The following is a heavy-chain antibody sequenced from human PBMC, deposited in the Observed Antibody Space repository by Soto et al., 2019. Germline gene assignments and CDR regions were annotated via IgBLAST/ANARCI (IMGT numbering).Heavy chain of an antibody. Sequence: SETLSLTCTVSGGSVTSGSYYWSWIRQPPGKGLEWIGYIYYSGSTIYNPSLKSRLTMSVDTSKNQFSLRLTSATAADTAVYYCMRGGWGDSPIDYWSQGTQVTVSS. CDR3: MRGGWGDSPIDY. D-gene: IGHD1-26*01. J-gene: IGHJ4*02. V-gene: IGHV4-61*01. CDR1: GGSVTSGSYY. CDR2: IYYSGST.